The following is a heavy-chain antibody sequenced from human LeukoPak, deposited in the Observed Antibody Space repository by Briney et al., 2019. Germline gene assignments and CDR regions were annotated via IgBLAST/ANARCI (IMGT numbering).Heavy chain of an antibody. D-gene: IGHD6-19*01. J-gene: IGHJ5*02. CDR3: TAVAGTYDWFDP. Sequence: NPGRSLRLSCTASGFTLGDYAMSWFRQAPGEGLEWGGFIRSKAYGGTTEYGASVKGRFTISRDDPKSIAYLQMNSLKPEDTAVYYCTAVAGTYDWFDPWGQGTLVTVSS. V-gene: IGHV3-49*05. CDR2: IRSKAYGGTT. CDR1: GFTLGDYA.